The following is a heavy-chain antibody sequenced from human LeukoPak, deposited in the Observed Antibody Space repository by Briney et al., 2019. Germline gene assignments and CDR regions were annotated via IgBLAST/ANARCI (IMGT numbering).Heavy chain of an antibody. CDR3: ARDFDPRGRPRYCSSTSCTTNAFDI. J-gene: IGHJ3*02. CDR1: GGTFSSYA. CDR2: IIPIFGTA. D-gene: IGHD2-2*01. Sequence: ASVKVSCKASGGTFSSYAISWVRQAPGQGLEWMGGIIPIFGTANYAQKFQGRVTITTDKSTSTAYMELSSLRSEDTAVYYCARDFDPRGRPRYCSSTSCTTNAFDIWGQGTMVTVSS. V-gene: IGHV1-69*05.